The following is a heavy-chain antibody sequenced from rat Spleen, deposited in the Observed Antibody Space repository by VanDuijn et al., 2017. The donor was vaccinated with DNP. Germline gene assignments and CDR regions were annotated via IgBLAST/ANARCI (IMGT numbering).Heavy chain of an antibody. CDR1: GFTFSNYD. V-gene: IGHV5-19*01. CDR2: ISPSGGST. CDR3: VRWNSGHFDY. J-gene: IGHJ2*01. Sequence: EVQLVESGGGLVQPGRSLKLSCAASGFTFSNYDMAWVRQAPTKGLEWLAYISPSGGSTHYRDSVKGRFTISRDNAKSTRYLQMNRLRSEDMATYYCVRWNSGHFDYWGQGVMVTVSS. D-gene: IGHD4-3*01.